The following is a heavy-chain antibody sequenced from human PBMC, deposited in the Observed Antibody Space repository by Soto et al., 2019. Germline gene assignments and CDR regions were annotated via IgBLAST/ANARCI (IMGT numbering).Heavy chain of an antibody. CDR1: GYTFTSYD. CDR2: MNPNSGNT. CDR3: ARGGDIVVVPAAPNPEFDP. J-gene: IGHJ5*02. D-gene: IGHD2-2*01. Sequence: ASVKVSCKASGYTFTSYDIIWVRQATGQGLEWMGWMNPNSGNTGYAQKFQGRVTMTRNTSISTAYMELSSLRSEDTAVYYCARGGDIVVVPAAPNPEFDPWGQGTLVTVSS. V-gene: IGHV1-8*01.